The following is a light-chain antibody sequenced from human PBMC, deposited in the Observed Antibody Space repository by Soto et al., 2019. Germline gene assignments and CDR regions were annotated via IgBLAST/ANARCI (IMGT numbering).Light chain of an antibody. Sequence: EIVLTQSPATLSLSLGERATLSCRASQSVASYLAWYQQKPGQAPRLLIYTSSSRATGIPDRFSGRGSGTDFTLTISRLEPEDFAVYYCQQYGDSPFTFGPGTKVDI. CDR2: TSS. CDR3: QQYGDSPFT. CDR1: QSVASY. J-gene: IGKJ3*01. V-gene: IGKV3-20*01.